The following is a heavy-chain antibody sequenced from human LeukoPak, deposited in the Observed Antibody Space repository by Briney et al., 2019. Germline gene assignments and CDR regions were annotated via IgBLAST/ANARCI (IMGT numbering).Heavy chain of an antibody. CDR3: ARLVSTNLNDAFDI. Sequence: PSETLSLTCTVSGGSISSSSYYWGWMRQPPGKGLEWIGSIYYSGSTYYNPSLKSRVTISVDTSKNQFSLKLSSVTAADTAVYYCARLVSTNLNDAFDIWGQGTMVTVSS. D-gene: IGHD3-10*01. CDR2: IYYSGST. V-gene: IGHV4-39*01. J-gene: IGHJ3*02. CDR1: GGSISSSSYY.